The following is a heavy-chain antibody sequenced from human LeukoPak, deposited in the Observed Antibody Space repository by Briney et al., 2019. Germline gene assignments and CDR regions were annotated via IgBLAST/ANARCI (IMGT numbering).Heavy chain of an antibody. J-gene: IGHJ4*02. V-gene: IGHV3-53*01. Sequence: PGGSLRLSCAASGFTLSSKYMSWVRQAPGKGREWVSVIYSGGSTYYADSVKGRFTISRDNSKNTLYLQMNSLRAEDTAVYYCARPDCSSTSCYPWGQGTLVTVSS. CDR2: IYSGGST. CDR1: GFTLSSKY. CDR3: ARPDCSSTSCYP. D-gene: IGHD2-2*01.